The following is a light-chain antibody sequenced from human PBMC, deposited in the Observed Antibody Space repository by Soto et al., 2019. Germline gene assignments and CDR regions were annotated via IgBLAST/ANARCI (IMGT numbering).Light chain of an antibody. CDR3: QQRSNWPPLT. J-gene: IGKJ4*01. V-gene: IGKV3-11*01. CDR1: QSISSY. Sequence: EIVLTQSPATLSLSPGEGATLSCRASQSISSYLAWYQQKPGQAPRLLIYDASNRATGIPARFSGSWSGTDFTLTISSLEPEDFAVYYCQQRSNWPPLTFGGGTKVEIK. CDR2: DAS.